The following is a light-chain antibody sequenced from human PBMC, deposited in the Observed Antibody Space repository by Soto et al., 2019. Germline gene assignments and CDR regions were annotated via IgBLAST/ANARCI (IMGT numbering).Light chain of an antibody. CDR3: CSYAGSYTVV. V-gene: IGLV2-11*01. Sequence: QSALTQPRSVSGSPGQSVTISCTGTSSDVGGYNYVSWYQQHPGKVPKLIIYDVTKRPSGVPDRFSASKSGNTASLTISGLQAGDEADYYCCSYAGSYTVVFGEGTKLTVL. CDR1: SSDVGGYNY. CDR2: DVT. J-gene: IGLJ2*01.